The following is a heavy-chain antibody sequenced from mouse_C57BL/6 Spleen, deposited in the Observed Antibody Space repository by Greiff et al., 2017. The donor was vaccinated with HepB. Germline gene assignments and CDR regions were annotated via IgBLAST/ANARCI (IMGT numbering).Heavy chain of an antibody. CDR2: INYDGSST. V-gene: IGHV5-16*01. CDR3: ARDQSFFDY. J-gene: IGHJ2*01. CDR1: GFTFSDYY. Sequence: DVKLVESEGGLVQPGSSMKLSCTASGFTFSDYYMAWVRQVPEKGLEWVANINYDGSSTYYLDSLKSRFIISRDNAKNILYLQMSSLKSEDTATYYCARDQSFFDYWGQGTTLTVSS.